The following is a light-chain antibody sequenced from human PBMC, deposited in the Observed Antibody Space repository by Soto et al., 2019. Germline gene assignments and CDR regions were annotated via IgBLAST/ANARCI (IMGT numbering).Light chain of an antibody. CDR1: QSVSSN. CDR2: GAS. CDR3: QQYNNWPPLT. V-gene: IGKV3-15*01. J-gene: IGKJ4*01. Sequence: EIEMTQSPATLSVSPGERATLSCRASQSVSSNLAWYQQKPGQAPRLLIYGASTRATGIPARFSGSGSGTEFTLTISSLQSEDFAVYYCQQYNNWPPLTFGGGNKVEIK.